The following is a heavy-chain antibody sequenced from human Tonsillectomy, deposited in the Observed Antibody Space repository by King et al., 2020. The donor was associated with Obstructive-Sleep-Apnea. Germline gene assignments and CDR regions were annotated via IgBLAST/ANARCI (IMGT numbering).Heavy chain of an antibody. D-gene: IGHD2-2*01. CDR2: INPSGGST. J-gene: IGHJ3*02. CDR1: GYTFTSYY. CDR3: ARRDIVVVPTGVGAFDI. Sequence: VQLVESGAEVKKPGASVKVSCKASGYTFTSYYMHWVRQAPGQGLEWMGIINPSGGSTSYAQKFQGRVTMTRDTSTSTVYMELSSLRSEDTAVYYCARRDIVVVPTGVGAFDIWGQGTMVTVSS. V-gene: IGHV1-46*01.